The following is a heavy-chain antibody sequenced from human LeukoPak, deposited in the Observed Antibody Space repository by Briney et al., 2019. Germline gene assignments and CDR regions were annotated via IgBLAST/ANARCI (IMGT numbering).Heavy chain of an antibody. CDR2: INHSGST. Sequence: SETLSLTCAVYGGSFSGYYWSWIRQPPGKGLEWVGEINHSGSTNYNPSLKSRVTISVDTSKNQFSLRLSPVTAADTAVYYCARSDAFDIWGQGTMVTVSS. CDR3: ARSDAFDI. J-gene: IGHJ3*02. CDR1: GGSFSGYY. V-gene: IGHV4-34*01.